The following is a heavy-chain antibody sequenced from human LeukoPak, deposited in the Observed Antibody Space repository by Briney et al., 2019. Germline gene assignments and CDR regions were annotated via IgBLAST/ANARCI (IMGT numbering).Heavy chain of an antibody. Sequence: SETLSLTCTVSGGSISSYYWSWSRQPPGKGVEWIGNLYYMRGAWYKSSLKSRVTTSVDTSRNQFSLKLSSVTAADTAVYYCARHKIFGVVTPSWFDPWGQGTLVTVSS. D-gene: IGHD3-3*01. CDR2: LYYMRGA. V-gene: IGHV4-59*08. CDR1: GGSISSYY. CDR3: ARHKIFGVVTPSWFDP. J-gene: IGHJ5*02.